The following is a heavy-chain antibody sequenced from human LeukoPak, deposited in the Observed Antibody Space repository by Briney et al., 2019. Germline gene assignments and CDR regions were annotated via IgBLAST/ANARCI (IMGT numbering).Heavy chain of an antibody. D-gene: IGHD1-26*01. V-gene: IGHV3-23*01. CDR2: ISGSSIRT. CDR3: AKRAREARNSDFDY. Sequence: PGGSLRLSCAASGFTLSNYAMTWVRQAPGKGLEWVSIISGSSIRTYYADSVKGRFAISRDNSENTLYLQMNSLKAEDTAVYYCAKRAREARNSDFDYWGQGTLVTVSS. J-gene: IGHJ4*02. CDR1: GFTLSNYA.